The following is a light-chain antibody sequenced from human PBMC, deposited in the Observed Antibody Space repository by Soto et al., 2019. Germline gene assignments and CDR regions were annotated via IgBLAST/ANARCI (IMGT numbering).Light chain of an antibody. V-gene: IGKV1-39*01. J-gene: IGKJ3*01. CDR1: QSINSH. Sequence: DIQMTQSPSSLSASVGDRVTISCRASQSINSHLNWYQQKPGKAPKLLIYATSGLQSGVPSRFSGGGSGTVFTLTINNLQPEDFATSLQHQPYTTPSVTFGPGTKVEIK. CDR3: HQPYTTPSVT. CDR2: ATS.